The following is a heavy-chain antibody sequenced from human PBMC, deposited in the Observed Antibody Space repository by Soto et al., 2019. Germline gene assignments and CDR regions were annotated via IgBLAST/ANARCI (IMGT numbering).Heavy chain of an antibody. Sequence: HPGGSLRLSCAASGFTFSSYAMSWVRQAPGKGLEWVSAISGSGGSTYYADSVKGRFTISRDNSKNTLYLQMNSLRAEDTAVYYCAAVPGYSSSWLFLWGQGTLVTVSS. CDR2: ISGSGGST. CDR1: GFTFSSYA. J-gene: IGHJ4*02. CDR3: AAVPGYSSSWLFL. D-gene: IGHD6-13*01. V-gene: IGHV3-23*01.